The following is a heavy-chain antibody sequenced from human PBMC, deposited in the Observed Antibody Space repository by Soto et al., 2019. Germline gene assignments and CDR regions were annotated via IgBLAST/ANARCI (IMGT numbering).Heavy chain of an antibody. CDR3: ARTDSSGYFGDY. D-gene: IGHD3-22*01. CDR2: INPSDGSI. J-gene: IGHJ4*02. V-gene: IGHV1-46*01. Sequence: GASVKVSCKASGYTFTSYGISWVRQAPGQGLEWMGVINPSDGSITYAQKFQGRVTMTRDTSTSTVYMELSSLRSEDTAVYYCARTDSSGYFGDYWGQGTLVTVSS. CDR1: GYTFTSYG.